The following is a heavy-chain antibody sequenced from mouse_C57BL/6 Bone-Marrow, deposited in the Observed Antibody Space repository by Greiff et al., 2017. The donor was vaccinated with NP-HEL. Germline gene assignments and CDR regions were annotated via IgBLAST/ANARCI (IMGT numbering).Heavy chain of an antibody. CDR1: GYTFTSYW. CDR3: ARQGYSNYGDRYYFDY. D-gene: IGHD2-5*01. CDR2: IYPSDIET. Sequence: QVQLQQPGAELVRPGSSVKLSCKASGYTFTSYWMAWVKQRPGQGLEWIGNIYPSDIETPYNQQFKDKATLTVDKSSSTAYMQLSSLTSEDSAVYYCARQGYSNYGDRYYFDYWGQGTTLTVSS. V-gene: IGHV1-61*01. J-gene: IGHJ2*01.